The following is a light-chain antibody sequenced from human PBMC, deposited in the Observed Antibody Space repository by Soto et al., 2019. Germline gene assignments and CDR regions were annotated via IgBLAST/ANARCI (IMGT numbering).Light chain of an antibody. Sequence: EIVLTQSPGTLSLSSGERATLSCRASQSVSSSYLAWYQQEPGQAPRLLIYGASSRATGIPDRFSGSGSGTDFTLTISRLEPEDFAVYYCQQYGSSPPWTFGQGTKVEIK. CDR2: GAS. CDR3: QQYGSSPPWT. CDR1: QSVSSSY. J-gene: IGKJ1*01. V-gene: IGKV3-20*01.